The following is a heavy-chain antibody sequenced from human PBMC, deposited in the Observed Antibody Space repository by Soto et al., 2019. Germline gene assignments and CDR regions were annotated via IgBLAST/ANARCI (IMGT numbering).Heavy chain of an antibody. V-gene: IGHV3-48*02. Sequence: QLVESGGGLVQPGGSLRPSCAASGFAFSTYSMNWVRQAPGKGLEWVSYISFSSTTIFYADSVRGRFTISRDNAKNSLYLQMNTLIDEDTSVYYCARDNGMAGSFDPWGQVTLVTVSS. CDR1: GFAFSTYS. CDR2: ISFSSTTI. J-gene: IGHJ5*02. CDR3: ARDNGMAGSFDP. D-gene: IGHD2-8*01.